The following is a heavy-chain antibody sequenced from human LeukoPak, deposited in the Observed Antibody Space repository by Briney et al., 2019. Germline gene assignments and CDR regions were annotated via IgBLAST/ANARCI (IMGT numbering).Heavy chain of an antibody. CDR1: GFAFGTSA. J-gene: IGHJ6*03. CDR2: ISVTGDNT. D-gene: IGHD1-26*01. V-gene: IGHV3-23*01. CDR3: AKVARVEGANYCYYYMDV. Sequence: PGGSLRLSCAASGFAFGTSAMTWVRQAPGKGLGWVSSISVTGDNTYYADSVKGRFTISRDNSKNTLYLQMNSLRAGDTAVYYCAKVARVEGANYCYYYMDVWGKGTTVTVSS.